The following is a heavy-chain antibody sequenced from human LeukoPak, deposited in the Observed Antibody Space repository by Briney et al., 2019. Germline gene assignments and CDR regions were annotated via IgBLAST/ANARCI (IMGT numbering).Heavy chain of an antibody. V-gene: IGHV1-2*02. CDR2: INPNSGGT. CDR1: GYTFTGYY. D-gene: IGHD1-26*01. CDR3: ARAGTPAYYYYMDV. J-gene: IGHJ6*03. Sequence: GASVKVSCKASGYTFTGYYMHWVRQAPGQGLEWMGWINPNSGGTNYAQKFQGRVTMTRDTSISTAYMELSRLRSDDTAVYYCARAGTPAYYYYMDVWGKGPRSPSP.